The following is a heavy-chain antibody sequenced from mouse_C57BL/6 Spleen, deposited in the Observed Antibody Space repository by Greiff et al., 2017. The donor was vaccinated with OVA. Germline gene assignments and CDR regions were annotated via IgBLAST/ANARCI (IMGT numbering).Heavy chain of an antibody. CDR3: ARGGHSSWFAY. J-gene: IGHJ3*01. V-gene: IGHV1-26*01. Sequence: EVQLQQSGPELVKPGASVKISCKASGYTFTDYYMNWVKQSHGKSLEWIGDINPNNGGTSYNQKFKGKATLTVDKSSSTAYMELRSLTSEDSAVYYGARGGHSSWFAYWGQGTLVTVSA. CDR2: INPNNGGT. CDR1: GYTFTDYY.